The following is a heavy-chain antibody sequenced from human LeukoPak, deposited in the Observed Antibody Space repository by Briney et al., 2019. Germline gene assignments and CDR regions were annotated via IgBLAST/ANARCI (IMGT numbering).Heavy chain of an antibody. CDR3: ARTYGDYRYYYYMDV. J-gene: IGHJ6*03. CDR2: INPSGGST. V-gene: IGHV1-46*01. CDR1: GYTFTSYY. Sequence: GASVKVSCKASGYTFTSYYMHWVRQAPGQGLEWMGIINPSGGSTSYAQKFQGRVTMTRDTSTSTVYMELSSLRSEDTAVYYCARTYGDYRYYYYMDVWGKGTTVTVSS. D-gene: IGHD4-17*01.